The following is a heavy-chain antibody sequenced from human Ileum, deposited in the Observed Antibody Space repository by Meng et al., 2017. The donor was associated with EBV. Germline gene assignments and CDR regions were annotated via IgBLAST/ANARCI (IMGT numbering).Heavy chain of an antibody. V-gene: IGHV4-39*07. D-gene: IGHD2-8*01. Sequence: HLWGSGPGLMQPSETLSLSCTGSGGSISSSSYYWGWIRQPPGKGLEWIGTIYYNGTTYYNPSLQSRATISVDMSKKQFSLKLRSVTAADTAVYYCARTGVGLAFDYWGLGTLVTVSS. CDR3: ARTGVGLAFDY. J-gene: IGHJ4*02. CDR1: GGSISSSSYY. CDR2: IYYNGTT.